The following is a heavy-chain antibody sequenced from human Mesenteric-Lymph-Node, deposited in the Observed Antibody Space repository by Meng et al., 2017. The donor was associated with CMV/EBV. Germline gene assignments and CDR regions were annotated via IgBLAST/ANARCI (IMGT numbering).Heavy chain of an antibody. CDR2: ISTFNGNT. CDR1: GYTFTTVD. V-gene: IGHV1-18*01. CDR3: ARDRTYSGTYSRGDY. D-gene: IGHD1-26*01. J-gene: IGHJ4*02. Sequence: ASVKVSCKASGYTFTTVDISWVRQAPGQGLEWMGWISTFNGNTNYAQNLQGRVTMTTDTSTSAAFLELRSLRSDDTAIYYCARDRTYSGTYSRGDYWGQGTLVTVSS.